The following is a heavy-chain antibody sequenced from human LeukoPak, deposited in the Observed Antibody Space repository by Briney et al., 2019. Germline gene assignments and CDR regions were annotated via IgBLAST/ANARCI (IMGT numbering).Heavy chain of an antibody. CDR2: INHSGST. D-gene: IGHD6-19*01. Sequence: PSETLSLTCAVYGGSFSGYYWSWIRQPPGKGLEWIGEINHSGSTNYNPALKSRVTISVDTSKNQFSLRLSSVTAADTAVYYCARVLEGSSGQHWYFDLWGRGTLVTVSS. CDR1: GGSFSGYY. V-gene: IGHV4-34*01. CDR3: ARVLEGSSGQHWYFDL. J-gene: IGHJ2*01.